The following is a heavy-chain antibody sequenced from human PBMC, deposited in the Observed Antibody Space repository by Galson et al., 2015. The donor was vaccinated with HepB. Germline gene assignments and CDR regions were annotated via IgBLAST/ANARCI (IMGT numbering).Heavy chain of an antibody. Sequence: SLRLSCAASGFTFSNAWMNWVRQAPGKGLEWVGRIKSKTDGGTTDYAAPVKGRFTISSDDSKNTLYLQMNSLKTEDTAVYYCTTEVPGYCSSTSCYKRLSMNAFDIWGQGTMVTVSS. CDR2: IKSKTDGGTT. CDR1: GFTFSNAW. CDR3: TTEVPGYCSSTSCYKRLSMNAFDI. D-gene: IGHD2-2*02. V-gene: IGHV3-15*07. J-gene: IGHJ3*02.